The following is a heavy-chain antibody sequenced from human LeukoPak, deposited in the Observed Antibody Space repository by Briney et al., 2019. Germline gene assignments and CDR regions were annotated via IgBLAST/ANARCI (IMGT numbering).Heavy chain of an antibody. CDR2: ISSSSSTI. V-gene: IGHV3-48*02. J-gene: IGHJ4*02. D-gene: IGHD4-17*01. Sequence: GGSLRLSCAASGFTFSSYGMNWVRQAPGKGLEWVSYISSSSSTIYYADSVKGRFTISRDNAKNSLYLQMNSLRDEDTAVYYCAGTYGDFTPYYFDYWGQGTLVTVSS. CDR3: AGTYGDFTPYYFDY. CDR1: GFTFSSYG.